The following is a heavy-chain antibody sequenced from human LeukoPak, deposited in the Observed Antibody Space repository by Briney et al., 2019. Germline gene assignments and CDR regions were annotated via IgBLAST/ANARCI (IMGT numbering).Heavy chain of an antibody. Sequence: GGSLRLSCVVSGFSVSSSHMSWVRQAPGKGLEWVSFIYSGGDTYYADSVKGRFTISRDNSKNTLYLQMNSLRVEDTAVYYCARNPYCTRGVCYGQYYFDYWGQGTLVTVSS. CDR1: GFSVSSSH. J-gene: IGHJ4*02. V-gene: IGHV3-53*01. CDR2: IYSGGDT. CDR3: ARNPYCTRGVCYGQYYFDY. D-gene: IGHD2-8*01.